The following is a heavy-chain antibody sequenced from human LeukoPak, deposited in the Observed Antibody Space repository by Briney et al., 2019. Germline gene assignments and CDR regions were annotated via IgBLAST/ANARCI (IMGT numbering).Heavy chain of an antibody. V-gene: IGHV1-8*01. CDR2: MNPNSGNT. CDR3: ARGLIVVVPAASGLNWFDP. CDR1: GYTFTSYD. J-gene: IGHJ5*02. D-gene: IGHD2-2*01. Sequence: ASVEVSCKASGYTFTSYDINWVRQATGQGLEWMGWMNPNSGNTGYAQKFQGRVTMTRNTSISTAYMELSSLRSEDTAVYYCARGLIVVVPAASGLNWFDPWGQGTLVTVSS.